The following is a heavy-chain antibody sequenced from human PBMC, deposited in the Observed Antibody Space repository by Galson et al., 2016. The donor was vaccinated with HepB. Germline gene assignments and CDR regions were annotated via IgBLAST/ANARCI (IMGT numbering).Heavy chain of an antibody. D-gene: IGHD6-19*01. J-gene: IGHJ4*02. CDR2: IYSDDRT. CDR3: LSLYRSGY. CDR1: GLSLSYNY. V-gene: IGHV3-53*01. Sequence: SLRLSCAASGLSLSYNYMSWVRQAPGKGLEWVSIIYSDDRTFYADSVKGRFTISRDTAHNTLYLHMNSLRVEDTAVYYCLSLYRSGYWGQGTLVTVSS.